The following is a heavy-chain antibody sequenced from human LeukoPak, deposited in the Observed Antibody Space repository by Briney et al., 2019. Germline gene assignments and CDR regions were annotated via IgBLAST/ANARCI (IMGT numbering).Heavy chain of an antibody. CDR1: GGSISSYY. V-gene: IGHV4-59*01. D-gene: IGHD6-13*01. Sequence: SETLSLTCTVSGGSISSYYWSWIRQPPGKGLEWIGYIHYSGSTNYNPSLKSRVTISVDTSKNQFSLKLSSVTAADTAVYYCASSIAAAGTGYYYYYGMDVWGQGTTVTVSS. J-gene: IGHJ6*02. CDR2: IHYSGST. CDR3: ASSIAAAGTGYYYYYGMDV.